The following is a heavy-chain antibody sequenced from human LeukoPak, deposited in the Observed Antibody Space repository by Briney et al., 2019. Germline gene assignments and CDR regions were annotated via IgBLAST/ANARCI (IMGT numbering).Heavy chain of an antibody. J-gene: IGHJ4*02. V-gene: IGHV3-23*01. Sequence: GGSLRLPCAPSGITFRGSAMGWVRQAPGKGWEGLSAISGRGDNKYYADSVKGELTISRDNSRNTLYLEMNSLRAEDTAVYCCAARPPIVVGGPFDYWGQGTLVTVSS. CDR3: AARPPIVVGGPFDY. CDR2: ISGRGDNK. CDR1: GITFRGSA. D-gene: IGHD3-22*01.